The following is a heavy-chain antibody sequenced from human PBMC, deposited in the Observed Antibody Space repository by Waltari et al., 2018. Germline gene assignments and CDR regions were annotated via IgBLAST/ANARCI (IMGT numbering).Heavy chain of an antibody. V-gene: IGHV4-59*01. Sequence: QVQLQESGPGLVKPSETLSLTCTVSGGSLSRYYWSRLRQPPGKGLEWIGYIYYSGSTNYNPSLKSRVTISVDTSKNQFSLKLSSVTAAVTAVYYCARGGYGDLLAEFDPWGQGTLVTVSS. D-gene: IGHD4-17*01. CDR1: GGSLSRYY. CDR3: ARGGYGDLLAEFDP. CDR2: IYYSGST. J-gene: IGHJ5*02.